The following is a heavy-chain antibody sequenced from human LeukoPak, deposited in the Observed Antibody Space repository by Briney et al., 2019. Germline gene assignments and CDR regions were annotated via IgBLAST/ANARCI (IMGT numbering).Heavy chain of an antibody. V-gene: IGHV3-23*01. CDR3: AKGSSGDPRYYYYYMDV. CDR1: GFTVSSNY. J-gene: IGHJ6*03. CDR2: ISGSGGST. Sequence: GGSLRLSCAASGFTVSSNYMSWVRQAPGKGLEWVSVISGSGGSTYYADSVKGRFTISRDNSKNTLYLQMSSLRAEDTAVYYCAKGSSGDPRYYYYYMDVWGKGTTVTVSS. D-gene: IGHD4-17*01.